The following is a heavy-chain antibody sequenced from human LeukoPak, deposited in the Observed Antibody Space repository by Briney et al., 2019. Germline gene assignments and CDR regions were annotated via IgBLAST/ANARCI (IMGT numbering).Heavy chain of an antibody. V-gene: IGHV3-21*01. D-gene: IGHD3-9*01. CDR2: ISSSSSYI. CDR1: GFTFSSYS. J-gene: IGHJ4*02. CDR3: ARDHVIRYLDWYGNADYFDY. Sequence: GGSLRLSCAASGFTFSSYSMNWVRQAPGKGLEWVSSISSSSSYIYYADSVKGRFTISRDNAKNSLYLQMNSLRAEDTAVYYCARDHVIRYLDWYGNADYFDYWGQGTLVTVSS.